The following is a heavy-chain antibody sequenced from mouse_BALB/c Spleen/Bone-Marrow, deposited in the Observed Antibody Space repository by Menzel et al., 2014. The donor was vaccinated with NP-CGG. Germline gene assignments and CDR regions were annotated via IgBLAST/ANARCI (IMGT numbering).Heavy chain of an antibody. CDR3: ASYYCSSYFDY. D-gene: IGHD1-1*01. V-gene: IGHV1-67*01. CDR1: GYTFTDYA. J-gene: IGHJ2*01. CDR2: ISTYSGNT. Sequence: VHLVESGPELARPGVSVKISCKGSGYTFTDYAMHWVKQSHAKSLEWIGVISTYSGNTNYNQKFKGKATMTVDKSSSTAYMELARLKSEDSAIYYCASYYCSSYFDYWSQGTTLTVSS.